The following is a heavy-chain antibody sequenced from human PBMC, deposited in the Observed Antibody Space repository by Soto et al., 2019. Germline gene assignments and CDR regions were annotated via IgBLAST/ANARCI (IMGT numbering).Heavy chain of an antibody. V-gene: IGHV4-39*02. J-gene: IGHJ6*02. CDR2: IYYSGST. Sequence: PSETLSLTCTVSGGSISSSSYYWGWIRQPPGKGLEWIGSIYYSGSTYYNPSLKSRVTISVDTSKNQFSLKLSSVTAADTAVYYCAKEGGNHYYYYAMDVWGQGTTVT. D-gene: IGHD1-26*01. CDR3: AKEGGNHYYYYAMDV. CDR1: GGSISSSSYY.